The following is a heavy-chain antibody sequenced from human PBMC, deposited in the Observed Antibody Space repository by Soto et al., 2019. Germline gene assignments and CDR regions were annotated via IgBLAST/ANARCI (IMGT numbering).Heavy chain of an antibody. V-gene: IGHV1-2*02. Sequence: ASVKVSCKASGYTFTGYYMHWVRQAPGQGLEWMGWINPNSGGTNYAQKFQGRVIMTRDTSISTAYMELSRLRSDDTAVYYCARDSTGADYGMDVWGQGTTVTVSS. CDR1: GYTFTGYY. D-gene: IGHD3-10*01. CDR2: INPNSGGT. CDR3: ARDSTGADYGMDV. J-gene: IGHJ6*02.